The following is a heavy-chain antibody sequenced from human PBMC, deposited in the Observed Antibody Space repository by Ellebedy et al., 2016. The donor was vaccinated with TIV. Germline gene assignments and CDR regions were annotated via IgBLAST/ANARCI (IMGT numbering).Heavy chain of an antibody. CDR3: ARDLSSGYPSDAFDI. J-gene: IGHJ3*02. CDR1: GFIFSSFS. V-gene: IGHV3-48*02. D-gene: IGHD3-22*01. CDR2: ISSTSRTV. Sequence: GESLKISXAGSGFIFSSFSMNWVRQAPGKGLEWISYISSTSRTVYYADSVKGRFIISRDNAKNSLSLQMKSLTDEDTAVYYCARDLSSGYPSDAFDIWGQGTVVSVSP.